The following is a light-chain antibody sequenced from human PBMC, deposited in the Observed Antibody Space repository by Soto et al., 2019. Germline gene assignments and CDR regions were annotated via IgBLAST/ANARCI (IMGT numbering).Light chain of an antibody. CDR2: DAS. J-gene: IGKJ4*01. V-gene: IGKV1-13*02. CDR1: QGISSA. Sequence: AIQLTQSPSSLSASVGDRVTITCRASQGISSALAWYQQKPGKAPKLLIYDASSLESGVPSRFRGSVSGTIFILTISSLQPEVFAPFYCQHFNSYPIFGGGTKGDIK. CDR3: QHFNSYPI.